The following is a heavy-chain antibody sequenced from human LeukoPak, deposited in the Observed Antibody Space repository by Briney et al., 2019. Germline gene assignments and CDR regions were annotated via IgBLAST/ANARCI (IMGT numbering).Heavy chain of an antibody. J-gene: IGHJ4*02. Sequence: SETLSLTCTVSGVSISSYYWSWIRQPAGKGLEWIGRIYTSGSTNYNPSLKSRITMSVDTSKNQSSLKLNSVTAADTAVYYCAREYYEYVWGSYDYWGQGTLVTVSS. CDR1: GVSISSYY. CDR3: AREYYEYVWGSYDY. D-gene: IGHD3-16*01. CDR2: IYTSGST. V-gene: IGHV4-4*07.